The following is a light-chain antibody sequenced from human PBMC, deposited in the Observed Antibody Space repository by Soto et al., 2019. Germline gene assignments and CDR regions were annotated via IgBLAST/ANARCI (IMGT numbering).Light chain of an antibody. CDR2: KAS. Sequence: DIQMTQSPSTLSASVGDRVTITCRASQSISSWLAWYQQKPGKDPELLIYKASNLESGVPSRLSGSGSGTEFTLTISSLQPDYFATYYCQQYTRYPLTFGGGTKVEIK. J-gene: IGKJ4*01. CDR1: QSISSW. V-gene: IGKV1-5*03. CDR3: QQYTRYPLT.